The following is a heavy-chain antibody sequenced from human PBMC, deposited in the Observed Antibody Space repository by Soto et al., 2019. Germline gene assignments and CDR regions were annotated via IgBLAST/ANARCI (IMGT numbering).Heavy chain of an antibody. Sequence: SVKVSCKASGFTFTSSAVQWVRQARGQRLEWIGWSVVGSGNTNYAQKFQERVTITRDMSTSTAYMELSSLRSEDTAVYYCADAYCSSTSCYKRGYYYYGMDVWGQGTTVTVS. CDR3: ADAYCSSTSCYKRGYYYYGMDV. V-gene: IGHV1-58*01. J-gene: IGHJ6*02. D-gene: IGHD2-2*02. CDR1: GFTFTSSA. CDR2: SVVGSGNT.